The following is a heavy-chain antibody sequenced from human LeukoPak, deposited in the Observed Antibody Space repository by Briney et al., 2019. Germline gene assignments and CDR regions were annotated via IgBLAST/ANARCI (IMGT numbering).Heavy chain of an antibody. CDR3: AKDIVSTSSNWFDP. V-gene: IGHV3-9*01. CDR2: ISWNSGSI. J-gene: IGHJ5*02. CDR1: GFTFDDYA. D-gene: IGHD2-2*01. Sequence: GGSLRLSCAASGFTFDDYAMHWVRQAPGKGLEWVSGISWNSGSIGYADSVKGRFTISRDNAKNSLYLQMNSLRAGDTALYYCAKDIVSTSSNWFDPWGQGTLVTVSS.